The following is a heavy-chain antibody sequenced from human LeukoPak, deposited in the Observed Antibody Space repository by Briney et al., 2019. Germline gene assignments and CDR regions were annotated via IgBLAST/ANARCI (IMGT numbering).Heavy chain of an antibody. CDR2: IKSKTDGGTT. CDR1: GFTFSNAW. V-gene: IGHV3-15*01. CDR3: TTEYYDFWSGLYYYYGMDV. D-gene: IGHD3-3*01. J-gene: IGHJ6*02. Sequence: PGGSLRLSCAASGFTFSNAWMSWVRQAPGKGLEWVGRIKSKTDGGTTDYAAPVKRRFTISRDDSKNTLYLQMNSLKTEDTAVYYCTTEYYDFWSGLYYYYGMDVWGQGTTVTVSS.